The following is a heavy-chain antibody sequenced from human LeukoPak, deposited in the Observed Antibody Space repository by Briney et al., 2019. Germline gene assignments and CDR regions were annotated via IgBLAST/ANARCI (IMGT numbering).Heavy chain of an antibody. D-gene: IGHD3-9*01. CDR3: AREQNNYNILTGYYTPPYFDF. Sequence: PSETLSLTCTVSGDSISSYYWSWIRQPPGQGLEWVGCVHYSGDTKNSPSLKSRVTMSVDTSKNQFSLRLNSVTAADTAVYYCAREQNNYNILTGYYTPPYFDFWGQGTPVTVAS. CDR1: GDSISSYY. V-gene: IGHV4-59*01. CDR2: VHYSGDT. J-gene: IGHJ4*02.